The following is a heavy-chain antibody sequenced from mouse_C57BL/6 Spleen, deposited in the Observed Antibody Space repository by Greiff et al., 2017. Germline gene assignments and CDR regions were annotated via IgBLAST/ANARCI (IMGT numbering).Heavy chain of an antibody. D-gene: IGHD1-1*01. CDR2: IDPSDSET. J-gene: IGHJ2*01. CDR1: GYTFTSYW. Sequence: QVQLKQPGAELVRPGSSVKLSCKASGYTFTSYWMHWVKQRPIQGLEWIGNIDPSDSETHYNQKFKDKATLTVDKSSSTAYMQLSSLTSEDSAVYYCARSGDYYGPYFDYWGQGTTLTVSS. CDR3: ARSGDYYGPYFDY. V-gene: IGHV1-52*01.